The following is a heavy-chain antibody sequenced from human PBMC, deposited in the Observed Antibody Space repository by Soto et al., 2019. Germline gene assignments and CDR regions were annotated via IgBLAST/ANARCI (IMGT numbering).Heavy chain of an antibody. V-gene: IGHV3-30-3*01. Sequence: QVQLVESGGGVVQPGRSLRLSCAASGFTFSSYAMHWVRQAPGKGLEWVAVISYDGSNKYYADSVKGRFTISRDNSKNTLYLQMNSLRAEDTAVYYCARDHGYDYSFPPDDWGQGTLVTVSS. CDR1: GFTFSSYA. J-gene: IGHJ4*02. CDR2: ISYDGSNK. D-gene: IGHD5-12*01. CDR3: ARDHGYDYSFPPDD.